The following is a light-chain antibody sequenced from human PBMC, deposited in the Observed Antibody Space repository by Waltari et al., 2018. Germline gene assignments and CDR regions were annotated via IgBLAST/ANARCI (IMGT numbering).Light chain of an antibody. CDR1: SSHIGSNY. V-gene: IGLV1-47*01. J-gene: IGLJ3*02. Sequence: QSVLTQPPSASGTPGQGVTIPCPGTSSHIGSNYLSRYQQPPGAAPKLLIYRKNQRPSGVPDRFSGSKSGTSASLAISGLRSEDEADYYCAAWDDSLSGRVFGGGTKLTVL. CDR2: RKN. CDR3: AAWDDSLSGRV.